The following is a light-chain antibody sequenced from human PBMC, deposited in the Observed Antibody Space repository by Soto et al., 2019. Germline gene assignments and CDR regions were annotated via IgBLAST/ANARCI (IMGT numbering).Light chain of an antibody. V-gene: IGLV2-14*01. J-gene: IGLJ3*02. CDR2: EVT. Sequence: QSALTQPASVSGSPGQSIAISCTGTSSDIGTYDYVSWYQQLPGKAPKVLIYEVTYRPSGVSNRFSGSKSGNTASLTISGLQAEDEADYYCNSYTRDSTWVFGGGTKGTVL. CDR3: NSYTRDSTWV. CDR1: SSDIGTYDY.